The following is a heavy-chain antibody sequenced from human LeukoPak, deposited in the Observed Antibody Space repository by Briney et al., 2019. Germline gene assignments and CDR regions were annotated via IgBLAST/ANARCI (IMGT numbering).Heavy chain of an antibody. V-gene: IGHV4-61*02. CDR1: GGSISSGSYY. CDR2: IYTSGST. CDR3: ASLYGDYIDY. J-gene: IGHJ4*02. D-gene: IGHD4-17*01. Sequence: SETLSLTCTVSGGSISSGSYYWSWIRQPAGKGLEWIGRIYTSGSTNYNPSLKSRVTISVDTSKNQFSLKLSSVTAADTAVYYCASLYGDYIDYWGQGTLVTVSS.